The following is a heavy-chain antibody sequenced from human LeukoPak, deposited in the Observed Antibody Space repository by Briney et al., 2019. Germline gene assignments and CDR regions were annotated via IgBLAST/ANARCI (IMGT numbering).Heavy chain of an antibody. Sequence: PGGSLRLSCAASGFTFSSYAMSWVRQAPGKGLEWVSAISGSGGSTYYADSVKGRFTISRDNSKNTLYLQMNSLRAEDMAVYYCAKWGVPYYYDSGGYRNWFDPWGQGTLVTVSS. D-gene: IGHD3-22*01. CDR3: AKWGVPYYYDSGGYRNWFDP. CDR2: ISGSGGST. V-gene: IGHV3-23*01. CDR1: GFTFSSYA. J-gene: IGHJ5*02.